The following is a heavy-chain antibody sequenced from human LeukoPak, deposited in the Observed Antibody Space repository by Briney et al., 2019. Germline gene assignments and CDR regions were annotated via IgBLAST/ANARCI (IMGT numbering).Heavy chain of an antibody. V-gene: IGHV1-18*01. D-gene: IGHD2-21*02. CDR3: ARDLVFFGYCGGDCYSLGAFDI. CDR1: GYTFTSYG. CDR2: ISAYNGNT. J-gene: IGHJ3*02. Sequence: ASVKVSCKASGYTFTSYGISWVRQAPGQGLEWMGWISAYNGNTNYAQKLQGRVTMTTDTSTSTAYMELRSLRSDDTAVYYCARDLVFFGYCGGDCYSLGAFDIWGQGTMVTVSS.